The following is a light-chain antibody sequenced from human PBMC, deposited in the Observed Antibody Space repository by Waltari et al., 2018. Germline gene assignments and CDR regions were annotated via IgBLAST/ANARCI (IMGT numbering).Light chain of an antibody. V-gene: IGKV3-11*01. CDR1: QSINNF. CDR3: QLRDNWPPYT. CDR2: DAS. J-gene: IGKJ2*01. Sequence: EIVLTQSPATLSLSPGQRATLSCRASQSINNFLAWYQQKPGQPPRLRIADASSRATGIPARCSGSGSGTDFTLTISRLEPEDFAIYYCQLRDNWPPYTFGQGTKLEIK.